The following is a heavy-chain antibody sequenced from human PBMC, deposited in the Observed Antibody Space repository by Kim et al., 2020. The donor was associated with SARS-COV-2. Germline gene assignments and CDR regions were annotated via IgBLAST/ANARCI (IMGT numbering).Heavy chain of an antibody. Sequence: SETLSLTCTVSGGSISSFSWTWVRQPPGKTLEWIGYIYYTGRAIYNPSLKSRVTISVDTSKNHFSLQLTSVTAADTAVYYCARVKDMGAFDLWDQGTMVTVSS. V-gene: IGHV4-59*01. CDR3: ARVKDMGAFDL. CDR1: GGSISSFS. CDR2: IYYTGRA. J-gene: IGHJ3*01.